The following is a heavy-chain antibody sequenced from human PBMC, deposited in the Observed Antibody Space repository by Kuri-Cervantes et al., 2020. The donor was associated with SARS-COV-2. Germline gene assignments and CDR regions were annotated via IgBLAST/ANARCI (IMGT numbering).Heavy chain of an antibody. CDR2: IYSGGST. V-gene: IGHV3-66*01. J-gene: IGHJ3*02. Sequence: ETLSLTCAASGFTVSSNYMSWVRQAPGKGLEWVSVIYSGGSTYYADSVKGRFTISRDNAKNSLYLQMNSLRAEDTAVYYCARDRPSNYYGSGSSLDAFDIWGQGTMVTVSS. D-gene: IGHD3-10*01. CDR3: ARDRPSNYYGSGSSLDAFDI. CDR1: GFTVSSNY.